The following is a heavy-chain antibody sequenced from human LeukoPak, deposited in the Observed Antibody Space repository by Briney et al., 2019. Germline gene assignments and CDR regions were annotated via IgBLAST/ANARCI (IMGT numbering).Heavy chain of an antibody. CDR3: ASAYSSSWDPFDY. Sequence: SETLSLTCTVSGGSISSSSYYWGWIRQPPGKGLEWIGSIYYSGSTYYNPSLKSRVTISVDTSKNQFSLELSSVTAADTAVYYCASAYSSSWDPFDYWGQGTLVTVSS. CDR2: IYYSGST. D-gene: IGHD6-13*01. J-gene: IGHJ4*02. V-gene: IGHV4-39*07. CDR1: GGSISSSSYY.